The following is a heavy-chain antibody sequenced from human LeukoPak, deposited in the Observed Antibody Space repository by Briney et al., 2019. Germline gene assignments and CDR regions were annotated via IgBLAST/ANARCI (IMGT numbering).Heavy chain of an antibody. D-gene: IGHD6-19*01. J-gene: IGHJ4*02. CDR1: GGTFSSYA. V-gene: IGHV1-69*04. Sequence: SVKVSCKASGGTFSSYAISWVRQAPGQGLEWMGRIIPILDIANYAQKFQGRVTITADKSTSTAYMELSSLRSEDTAVYYCARDLSSSGIRRDYWGQGTLVTVSS. CDR3: ARDLSSSGIRRDY. CDR2: IIPILDIA.